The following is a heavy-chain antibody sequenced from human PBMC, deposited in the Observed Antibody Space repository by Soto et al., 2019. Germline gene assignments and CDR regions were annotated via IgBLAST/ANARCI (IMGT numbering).Heavy chain of an antibody. CDR3: ARGAVDTAMVPFDY. V-gene: IGHV4-34*01. D-gene: IGHD5-18*01. J-gene: IGHJ4*02. CDR2: INHSGST. Sequence: QVQLQQWGAGLLKPSETLSLTCAVYGGSFSGYYWSWIRQPPGKGLEWIGEINHSGSTNYNPSLKSRVTISVDTSKNQFSLKLSSVTAADTAVYYCARGAVDTAMVPFDYWGQGTLFTVSS. CDR1: GGSFSGYY.